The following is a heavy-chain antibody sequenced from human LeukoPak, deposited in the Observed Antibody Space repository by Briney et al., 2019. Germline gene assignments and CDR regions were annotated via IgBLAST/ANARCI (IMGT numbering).Heavy chain of an antibody. V-gene: IGHV1-69*13. CDR1: GGTFSSYA. CDR3: ARENQMATIPYFDY. Sequence: WASVKVSCKASGGTFSSYAISWVRQAPGQGLEWMGGIIPIFGTANYAQKFQGRVTITADESTSTAYMELSSLRSEDTAVYYCARENQMATIPYFDYWGQGTLVTVSS. J-gene: IGHJ4*02. D-gene: IGHD5-24*01. CDR2: IIPIFGTA.